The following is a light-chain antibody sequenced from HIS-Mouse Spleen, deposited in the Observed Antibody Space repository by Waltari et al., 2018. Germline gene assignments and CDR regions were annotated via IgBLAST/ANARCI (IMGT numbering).Light chain of an antibody. V-gene: IGLV3-21*02. CDR2: DDS. Sequence: SSELTQDPAVSVALGQTVRITCQGDSLRSYYASWYQQKPGQAPGLVVYDDSDRPSGIPERFSGSNSGNTATLTISRVEAGDEADYYWQVWDSSSDHVVFGGGTKLTVL. CDR3: QVWDSSSDHVV. CDR1: SLRSYY. J-gene: IGLJ2*01.